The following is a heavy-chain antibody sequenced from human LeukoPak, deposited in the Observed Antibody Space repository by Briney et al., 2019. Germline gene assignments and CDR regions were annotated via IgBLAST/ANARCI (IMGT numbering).Heavy chain of an antibody. Sequence: GASVKVSCKASGYTFNNYGISWVRQAPGQGLEWMGWVSSYNGDTNYAQKFRGRVTMSTDTSTSTAYMELRSLRSDDTAVYYCARDYCSSTSCYVRFLNWGQGTLVTVSS. D-gene: IGHD2-2*01. J-gene: IGHJ4*02. CDR3: ARDYCSSTSCYVRFLN. CDR2: VSSYNGDT. V-gene: IGHV1-18*01. CDR1: GYTFNNYG.